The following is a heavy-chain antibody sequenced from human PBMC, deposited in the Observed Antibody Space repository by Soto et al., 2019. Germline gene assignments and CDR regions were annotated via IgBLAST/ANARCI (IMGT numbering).Heavy chain of an antibody. CDR1: GGTFSSYA. CDR3: ARAPSLAARPGGYYYYGMDV. V-gene: IGHV1-69*13. Sequence: SVKVSCKASGGTFSSYAISWVRQAPGQGLEWMGGIIPIFGTANYAQKFQGRVTITADESTSTAYMELSSLRSEDTAVYYCARAPSLAARPGGYYYYGMDVWGQGTTVTVS. D-gene: IGHD6-6*01. CDR2: IIPIFGTA. J-gene: IGHJ6*02.